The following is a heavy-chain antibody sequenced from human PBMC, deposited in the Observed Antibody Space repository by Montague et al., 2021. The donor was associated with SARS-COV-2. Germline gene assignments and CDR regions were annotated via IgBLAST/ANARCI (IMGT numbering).Heavy chain of an antibody. D-gene: IGHD6-25*01. CDR2: IYTSGST. CDR1: IGSISSGSYY. CDR3: ARDRYSSGWNGLHWFDP. V-gene: IGHV4-61*02. Sequence: TLSLTCTVSIGSISSGSYYWSWIRQPAGEGLEWIGRIYTSGSTNYXXXLKSRVTISVDTSKNQFSLKLSSVTAADTAVYYCARDRYSSGWNGLHWFDPWGQGTLVTVSS. J-gene: IGHJ5*02.